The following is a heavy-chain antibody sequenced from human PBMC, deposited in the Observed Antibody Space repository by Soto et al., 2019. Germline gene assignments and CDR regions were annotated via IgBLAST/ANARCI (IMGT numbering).Heavy chain of an antibody. CDR1: GYTFTSYG. J-gene: IGHJ5*02. D-gene: IGHD6-13*01. CDR3: ARSARIAAAGTQWFDP. Sequence: ASVKVSCKASGYTFTSYGISWVRQAPGQGLEWMGWISAYNGNTNYAQKLQGRVTMTTDTSTSTAYMELRSLRSDGTAVYYCARSARIAAAGTQWFDPWGQGTRVTVSS. V-gene: IGHV1-18*01. CDR2: ISAYNGNT.